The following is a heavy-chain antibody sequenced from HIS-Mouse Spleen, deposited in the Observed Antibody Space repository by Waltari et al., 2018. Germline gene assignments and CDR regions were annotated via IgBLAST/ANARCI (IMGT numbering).Heavy chain of an antibody. D-gene: IGHD5-12*01. Sequence: QLQLQESGPGLVKPSETLSLTCTVSGGSISSSSYYWGWIRQPPGKGLEWIGSIYYSGCTYYNPALKSLVTISVDTSKNQFSLKLSSVTAADTAVYYCARDGYSGYGHDAFDIWGQGTMVTVSS. J-gene: IGHJ3*02. V-gene: IGHV4-39*07. CDR3: ARDGYSGYGHDAFDI. CDR1: GGSISSSSYY. CDR2: IYYSGCT.